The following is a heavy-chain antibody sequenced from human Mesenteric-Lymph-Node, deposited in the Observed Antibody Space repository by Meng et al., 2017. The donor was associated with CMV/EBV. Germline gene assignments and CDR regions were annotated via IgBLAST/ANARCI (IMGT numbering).Heavy chain of an antibody. D-gene: IGHD3-10*01. CDR1: GYTFAGYY. V-gene: IGHV1-2*02. CDR3: ARDRRASYYYGSGSYYPGGRFDP. Sequence: ASVKVSCKASGYTFAGYYIHWVRQAPGQGLEWMGWINPDNGGTSYAQSFQGRVTMTRDTSISTAYMELSRLRSEDTAVYYCARDRRASYYYGSGSYYPGGRFDPWGQGTLVTVSS. CDR2: INPDNGGT. J-gene: IGHJ5*02.